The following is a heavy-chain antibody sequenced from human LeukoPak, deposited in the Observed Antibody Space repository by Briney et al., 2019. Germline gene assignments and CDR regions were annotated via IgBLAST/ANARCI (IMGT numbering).Heavy chain of an antibody. J-gene: IGHJ4*02. D-gene: IGHD5-18*01. CDR2: IIYSGNT. V-gene: IGHV4-34*12. Sequence: GSLRLSCAASGFTFSNAWMSWIRRPPGRGLEWIGGIIYSGNTKYNPSLKSRVTISVDTTKNQFSLKLSSVTAADTAVYYCASLPLVDTAMVDYWGQGTLVTVSS. CDR3: ASLPLVDTAMVDY. CDR1: GFTFSNAW.